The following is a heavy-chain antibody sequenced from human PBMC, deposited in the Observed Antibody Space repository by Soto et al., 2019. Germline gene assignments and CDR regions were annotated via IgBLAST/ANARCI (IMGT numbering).Heavy chain of an antibody. V-gene: IGHV3-7*03. D-gene: IGHD2-2*02. CDR2: IKPDGSEV. CDR1: GFIFSSSG. Sequence: PXESLRLSCAASGFIFSSSGMTWVRQAPGKGLEWVANIKPDGSEVYYADSMKGRFTISRDNARNSLYLQMSSLRAEDTAVYYCARESLLKSIPIYRYFYYAMDVWGQGTTVTV. J-gene: IGHJ6*01. CDR3: ARESLLKSIPIYRYFYYAMDV.